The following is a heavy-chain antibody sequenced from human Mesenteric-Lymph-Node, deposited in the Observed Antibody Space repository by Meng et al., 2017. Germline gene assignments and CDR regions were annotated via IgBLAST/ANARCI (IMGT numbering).Heavy chain of an antibody. V-gene: IGHV4-4*02. D-gene: IGHD3-10*01. J-gene: IGHJ1*01. CDR2: AYHRRDT. CDR1: RDSITSDIW. Sequence: QGRRRGTGARRLKPSGPLSLTRTVSRDSITSDIWWSWGRQPPGKGLGWIVGAYHRRDTNYNPPTKHRVDTSVDKSQTQLYLCMLAVTAADTALYYFGRDQGRALIKHWGQGTLVTVSS. CDR3: GRDQGRALIKH.